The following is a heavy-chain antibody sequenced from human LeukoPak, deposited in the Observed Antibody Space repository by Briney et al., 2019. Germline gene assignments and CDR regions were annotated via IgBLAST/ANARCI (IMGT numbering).Heavy chain of an antibody. Sequence: GGSLRLSCAASGLTFSNYAMNWVRQAPGKGLEWVSTISDSGDATYYADSVKGRFTISRDNSKNTLYLQMNSLRAEDAAVYYCARRGSGTYFPFDYWGQGTLVTVSS. J-gene: IGHJ4*02. CDR3: ARRGSGTYFPFDY. CDR1: GLTFSNYA. D-gene: IGHD3-10*01. V-gene: IGHV3-23*01. CDR2: ISDSGDAT.